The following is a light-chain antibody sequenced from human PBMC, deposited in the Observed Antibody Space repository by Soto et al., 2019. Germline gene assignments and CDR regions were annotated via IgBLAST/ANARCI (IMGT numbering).Light chain of an antibody. J-gene: IGKJ2*01. V-gene: IGKV4-1*01. CDR1: QSVLCRPNKKNY. Sequence: DIVMTQSPDSLAVSLGERATINCKSSQSVLCRPNKKNYLAWYQQKPRQPPKMFIYWASTRESRVPDRFSGSGSWTDFTLTISSLQAEDVAVYYCQQYYTTPPTFGQGTTLEI. CDR2: WAS. CDR3: QQYYTTPPT.